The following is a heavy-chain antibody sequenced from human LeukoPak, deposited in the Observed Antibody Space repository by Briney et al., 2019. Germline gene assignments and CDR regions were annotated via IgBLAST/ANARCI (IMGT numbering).Heavy chain of an antibody. CDR2: VHTSGST. V-gene: IGHV4-61*02. D-gene: IGHD5-18*01. CDR1: GGSISSGSYY. CDR3: ARGYSYGHGAMFDY. J-gene: IGHJ4*02. Sequence: SQTLSLTCTVSGGSISSGSYYWTWIRQPAGKGLEWIGRVHTSGSTDFNPSLKSRVSISLDTSKNQFSLKLSSVTAADTAVYYRARGYSYGHGAMFDYWGQGTLVTVSP.